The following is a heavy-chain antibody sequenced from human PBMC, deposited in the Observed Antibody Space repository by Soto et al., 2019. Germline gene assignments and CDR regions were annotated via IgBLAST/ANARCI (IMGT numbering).Heavy chain of an antibody. V-gene: IGHV5-51*01. J-gene: IGHJ5*02. CDR2: IYPGDSDT. Sequence: PGESLKISCKASGYRFTSYWIARVRQTPGKGLEWMGIIYPGDSDTRYSPSFQGQVTISADKSTSTAYLQWSGLKASDTAMCYCGFAQYNWGQGWFGPWGQGTLVSVPS. CDR3: GFAQYNWGQGWFGP. CDR1: GYRFTSYW. D-gene: IGHD1-20*01.